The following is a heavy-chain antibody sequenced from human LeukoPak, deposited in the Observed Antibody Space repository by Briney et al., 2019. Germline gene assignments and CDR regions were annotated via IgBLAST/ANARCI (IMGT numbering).Heavy chain of an antibody. V-gene: IGHV3-66*01. Sequence: AGGSLRLSCAASGFTFSTYNMSWVRQAPGKGLEWVSVIYSGGSTYYADSVKGRFTISRDNSKNTLYLQMNSLRAEDTAVYYCARDLQAYYYGSGSFHLWGQGTLVTVSS. CDR3: ARDLQAYYYGSGSFHL. D-gene: IGHD3-10*01. J-gene: IGHJ4*02. CDR2: IYSGGST. CDR1: GFTFSTYN.